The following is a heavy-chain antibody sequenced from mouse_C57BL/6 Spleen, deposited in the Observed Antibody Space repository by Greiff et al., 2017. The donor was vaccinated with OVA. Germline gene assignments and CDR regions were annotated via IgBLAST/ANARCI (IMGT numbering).Heavy chain of an antibody. Sequence: EVKLMESGPGLVKPSPSLSLTCSVTGYSITSGYYWNWIRQFPGNKLEWMGYISYDGSNNYNPSLKNRISITRDTSKNQFFLKLNSVTTEDTATDYCAREGYDYWYFDVWGTGTTVTVSS. D-gene: IGHD2-3*01. V-gene: IGHV3-6*01. CDR3: AREGYDYWYFDV. J-gene: IGHJ1*03. CDR1: GYSITSGYY. CDR2: ISYDGSN.